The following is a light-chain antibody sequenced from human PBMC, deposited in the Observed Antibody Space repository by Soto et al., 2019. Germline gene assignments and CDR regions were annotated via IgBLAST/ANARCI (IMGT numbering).Light chain of an antibody. Sequence: QAVVTQTPSVSGAPGQRVTISCTGSSSNIGAGYDVHWYQQLPGTAPKLLIYANSIRPSGVPDRFSGSKSGTSASLAITGLQAEDEAEYYCQSYDSSLSGYVFGTGTKLTVL. CDR3: QSYDSSLSGYV. CDR2: ANS. J-gene: IGLJ1*01. V-gene: IGLV1-40*01. CDR1: SSNIGAGYD.